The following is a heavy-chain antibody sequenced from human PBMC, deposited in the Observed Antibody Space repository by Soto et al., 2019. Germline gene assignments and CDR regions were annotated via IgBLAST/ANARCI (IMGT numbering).Heavy chain of an antibody. J-gene: IGHJ3*01. CDR3: ARETLSLLNGLDV. Sequence: QLQLQQSGPELVKPSETLSLICTVSGGSLKNYYWHWIRQAPGKGLQWIGYIYFTGSTSYNPSLKSRLTISLDTSKNQFSLNLKSVTAADTAQYFCARETLSLLNGLDVWGQGTVVSVSS. D-gene: IGHD2-15*01. CDR2: IYFTGST. CDR1: GGSLKNYY. V-gene: IGHV4-59*01.